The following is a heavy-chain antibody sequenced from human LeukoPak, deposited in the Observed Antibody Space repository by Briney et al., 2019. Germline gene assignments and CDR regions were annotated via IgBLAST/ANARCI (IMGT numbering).Heavy chain of an antibody. V-gene: IGHV4-39*01. CDR3: ARRVRNCSSTSCYGGSDY. Sequence: SETLSLTCTVSGGSISSSSYYWGWIRQPPGKGLEWIGSIYYSGSTYYNPSLKSRVTISVDTSKNQFSLKLSSVTAADTAVYYCARRVRNCSSTSCYGGSDYWGQGTLATVSS. J-gene: IGHJ4*02. D-gene: IGHD2-2*01. CDR1: GGSISSSSYY. CDR2: IYYSGST.